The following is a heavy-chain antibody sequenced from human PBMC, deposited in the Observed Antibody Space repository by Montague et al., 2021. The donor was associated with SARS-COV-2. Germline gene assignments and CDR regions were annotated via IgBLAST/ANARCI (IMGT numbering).Heavy chain of an antibody. J-gene: IGHJ5*02. Sequence: TLSLTCTISGGSITSGSFYWSWIRQSAGQGVEWIGRIHSSRGTTYSPSFKVRVIMSVGTSKIQLSLRLTSVTAADAAVYYCARDHNRNELGNWFDPWGQGTQVIVSS. CDR1: GGSITSGSFY. D-gene: IGHD1-1*01. CDR2: IHSSRGT. V-gene: IGHV4-61*02. CDR3: ARDHNRNELGNWFDP.